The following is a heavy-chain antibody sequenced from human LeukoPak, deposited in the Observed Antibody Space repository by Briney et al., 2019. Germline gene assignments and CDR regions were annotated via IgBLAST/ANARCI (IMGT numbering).Heavy chain of an antibody. CDR3: ARGSGGATYDAFDI. CDR1: GFTVSSKY. Sequence: GGSLRLFCAASGFTVSSKYMSWVRQAPGKGLEWVSVIYSGDTTYYADSVKGRFHISRDSSKNTLYLQMTSRGVEDTAVYYCARGSGGATYDAFDIWGQGTMVTVSS. D-gene: IGHD1-26*01. J-gene: IGHJ3*02. V-gene: IGHV3-53*01. CDR2: IYSGDTT.